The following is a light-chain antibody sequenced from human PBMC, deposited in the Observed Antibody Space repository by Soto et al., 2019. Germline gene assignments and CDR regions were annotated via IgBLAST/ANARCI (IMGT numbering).Light chain of an antibody. V-gene: IGKV3-11*01. CDR1: QSVSSY. J-gene: IGKJ2*01. CDR2: DAS. Sequence: EIVLTQSPATLSLSPGERATLSCRASQSVSSYLAWYQQNPGQAPRLLIYDASNRATGIPARFSGSGSGTDFTLTSSSLEPEDFAVYYCQQRSNWPPMYTFGQGTKLEIK. CDR3: QQRSNWPPMYT.